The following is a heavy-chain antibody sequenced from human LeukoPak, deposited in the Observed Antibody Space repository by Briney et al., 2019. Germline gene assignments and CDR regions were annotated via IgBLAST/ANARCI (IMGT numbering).Heavy chain of an antibody. J-gene: IGHJ6*02. CDR1: GFTFSSYG. D-gene: IGHD3-22*01. CDR3: AKSYDSSGYYLDYYYGMDV. Sequence: PGRSLRLSCAASGFTFSSYGMHWVRQAPGKGLEWVAVISYDGSNKYYADSVKGRFTISRDNSKNTLYLQMNSLRAGDTAVYYCAKSYDSSGYYLDYYYGMDVWGQGTTVTVSS. V-gene: IGHV3-30*18. CDR2: ISYDGSNK.